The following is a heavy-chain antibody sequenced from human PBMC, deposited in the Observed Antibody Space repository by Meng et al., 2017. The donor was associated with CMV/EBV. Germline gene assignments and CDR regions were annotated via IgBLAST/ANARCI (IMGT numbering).Heavy chain of an antibody. Sequence: GSLRLSCPVSGSSNSIGYYWGCSRQPPGKELGCIGSIHNSVNTYYNPSLKSRVTISMDTAKNQFSLKLSSVTAADTAVYYCARVRDCDSSACYQWYDFWGQGTLVTVSS. D-gene: IGHD2/OR15-2a*01. J-gene: IGHJ4*02. CDR3: ARVRDCDSSACYQWYDF. CDR2: IHNSVNT. CDR1: GSSNSIGYY. V-gene: IGHV4-38-2*02.